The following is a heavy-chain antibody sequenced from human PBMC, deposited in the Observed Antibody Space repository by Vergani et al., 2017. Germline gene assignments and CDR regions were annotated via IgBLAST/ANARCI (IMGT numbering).Heavy chain of an antibody. Sequence: ELQLLESGGGLVKPGESLRLSCSGSGFIFGDYSLNWVRQAPGKGLEWVSCISSASHYKYYADSVKGRFTISRDNAKNTGYLQISSLSAEDTAVYYCARGKGNDILTGDEDGLDVWGQGTTVTVSS. D-gene: IGHD3-9*01. J-gene: IGHJ6*02. V-gene: IGHV3-21*06. CDR1: GFIFGDYS. CDR3: ARGKGNDILTGDEDGLDV. CDR2: ISSASHYK.